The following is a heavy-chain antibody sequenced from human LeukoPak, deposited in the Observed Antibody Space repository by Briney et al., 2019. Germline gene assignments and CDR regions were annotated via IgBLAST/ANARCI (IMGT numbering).Heavy chain of an antibody. CDR3: VRGMTGDYWYFDL. D-gene: IGHD3-9*01. J-gene: IGHJ2*01. CDR1: GFTFSSYA. V-gene: IGHV3-64D*09. CDR2: VSSNGDST. Sequence: GGSLRLSCSASGFTFSSYAMHWVRQAPGKGLEYVSVVSSNGDSTYYADSMKGRVTISRDNSKNTLYLQMSSLRAEDTAVYDCVRGMTGDYWYFDLWGRGTLVTVSS.